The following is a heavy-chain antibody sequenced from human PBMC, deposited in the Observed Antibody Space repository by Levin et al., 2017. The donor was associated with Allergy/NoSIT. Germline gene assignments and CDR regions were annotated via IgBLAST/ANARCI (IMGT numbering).Heavy chain of an antibody. D-gene: IGHD3-10*01. CDR1: GFTFSNFY. J-gene: IGHJ4*02. V-gene: IGHV3-11*01. Sequence: GGSLRLSCAASGFTFSNFYMSWIRQAPGKGLEWVSYISTSGSTIYYADSVKGRFTISRDNAKNSLYLQMNSLRAEDTAVYYCATVKRGSGYFDYWGQGTLVTVSS. CDR2: ISTSGSTI. CDR3: ATVKRGSGYFDY.